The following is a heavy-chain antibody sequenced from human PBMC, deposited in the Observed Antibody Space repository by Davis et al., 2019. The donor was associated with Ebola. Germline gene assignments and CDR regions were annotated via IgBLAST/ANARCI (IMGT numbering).Heavy chain of an antibody. CDR3: ARSICSGGSCYLPYFDY. CDR1: GYTFTSYD. CDR2: MNPNSGNT. D-gene: IGHD2-15*01. Sequence: AASVKVSCKASGYTFTSYDINWVRQATGQGLEWMGWMNPNSGNTGYAQKFQGRVTMTRNTSISTAYMELSSLRSEDTAMYYCARSICSGGSCYLPYFDYWGQGTLVTVSS. J-gene: IGHJ4*02. V-gene: IGHV1-8*01.